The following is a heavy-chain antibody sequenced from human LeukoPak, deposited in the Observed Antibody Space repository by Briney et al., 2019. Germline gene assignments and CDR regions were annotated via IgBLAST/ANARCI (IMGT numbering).Heavy chain of an antibody. CDR2: IYYSGST. CDR1: GGSISSSSYY. D-gene: IGHD6-19*01. J-gene: IGHJ4*02. V-gene: IGHV4-39*07. Sequence: SETLSLTCTVSGGSISSSSYYWGWIRQPPGKGLEWIGGIYYSGSTYYNPSLKSRVTISVDTSKNQFSLKLSSVTAADTAVYYCARAEDNGWYGFDYWGQGTLVTVSS. CDR3: ARAEDNGWYGFDY.